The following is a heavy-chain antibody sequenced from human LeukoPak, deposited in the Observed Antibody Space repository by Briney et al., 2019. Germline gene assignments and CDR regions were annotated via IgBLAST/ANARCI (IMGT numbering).Heavy chain of an antibody. CDR1: GCTFTGYY. CDR3: ARSGISTIPNFDY. V-gene: IGHV1-2*02. D-gene: IGHD3-3*01. Sequence: ASVKVFCKASGCTFTGYYIDWVQQAPGQGLEWMGWINPNSGATNNAQKFQGRVTVSRDTSISTAYMEVSKLTSDYTAVYYCARSGISTIPNFDYWGQGTLVTVSS. CDR2: INPNSGAT. J-gene: IGHJ4*02.